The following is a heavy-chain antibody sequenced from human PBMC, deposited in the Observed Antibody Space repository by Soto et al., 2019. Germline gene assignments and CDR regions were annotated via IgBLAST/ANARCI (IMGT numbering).Heavy chain of an antibody. CDR2: INHRGST. CDR1: GESFIGYY. J-gene: IGHJ5*02. Sequence: QVHLQQWGAGLLRPSETLSLTCAVYGESFIGYYWTWIRQPAGKGLEWIGEINHRGSTNYNPSLKSRVTMSIDTSKNQFSLKLSSVTAADTSVYYCARTDIVTTNWFDPWGQGTLVTVSA. D-gene: IGHD5-12*01. CDR3: ARTDIVTTNWFDP. V-gene: IGHV4-34*02.